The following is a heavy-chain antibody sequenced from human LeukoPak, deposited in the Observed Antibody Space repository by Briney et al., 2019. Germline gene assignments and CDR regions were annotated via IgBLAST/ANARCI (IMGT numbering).Heavy chain of an antibody. V-gene: IGHV4-61*02. Sequence: PSETLSLTCTVSGGSISSGSYYWSWIRQPAGKGLEWIGRIYTSGSTNYNPSLKSRDTISVDTSKNQFSLKLSSVTAADTAVYYCATWEYGSGSYWGAFDIWGQGTMVTVSS. CDR1: GGSISSGSYY. J-gene: IGHJ3*02. CDR3: ATWEYGSGSYWGAFDI. D-gene: IGHD3-10*01. CDR2: IYTSGST.